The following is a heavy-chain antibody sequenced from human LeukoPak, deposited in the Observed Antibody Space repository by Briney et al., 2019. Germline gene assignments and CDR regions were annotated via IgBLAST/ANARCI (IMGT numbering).Heavy chain of an antibody. CDR2: IFPSGGEI. Sequence: QAGGSLRLSCAASGFTFSSYEMNWVRQAPGKGLEWVSSIFPSGGEIHYADSVRGRFTISRDNSKSTLSLQMNSLRAENTAIYYCATYRQVLLPFESWGQGTLVTVSS. CDR3: ATYRQVLLPFES. CDR1: GFTFSSYE. D-gene: IGHD2/OR15-2a*01. J-gene: IGHJ4*02. V-gene: IGHV3-23*01.